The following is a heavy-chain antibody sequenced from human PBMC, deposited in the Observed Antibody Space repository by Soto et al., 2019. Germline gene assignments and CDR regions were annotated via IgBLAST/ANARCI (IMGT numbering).Heavy chain of an antibody. V-gene: IGHV4-39*01. D-gene: IGHD3-22*01. CDR3: ARQPLKTYYYDSSGYFSSKHTPKHMDV. CDR1: GGSITSSSYY. CDR2: IYYSGST. J-gene: IGHJ6*02. Sequence: QLQLQESGPGLVKPSETLSLTCTVSGGSITSSSYYWGWVRQPPGKGLEWIGSIYYSGSTYYNPSLKSRVTMSVDTSKNLFSLKLSSVTAADTAVYYCARQPLKTYYYDSSGYFSSKHTPKHMDVWGQGTTVTVSS.